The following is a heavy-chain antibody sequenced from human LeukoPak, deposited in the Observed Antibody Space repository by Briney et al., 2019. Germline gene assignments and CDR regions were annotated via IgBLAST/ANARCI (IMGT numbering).Heavy chain of an antibody. V-gene: IGHV1-18*01. CDR1: GYTFTSYG. CDR3: ARTITIFGVVPSYFDF. CDR2: ISAYNGNT. D-gene: IGHD3-3*01. J-gene: IGHJ4*02. Sequence: ASVKVSCKASGYTFTSYGISWVRQAPGQGLEWMGWISAYNGNTNYAQKLQGRVTMTTDTSTSTAYMELRSLRSDDTAVYYCARTITIFGVVPSYFDFWGQGTLVTVSS.